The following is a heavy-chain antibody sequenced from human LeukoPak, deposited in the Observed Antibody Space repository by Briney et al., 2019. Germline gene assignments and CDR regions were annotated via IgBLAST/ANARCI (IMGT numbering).Heavy chain of an antibody. CDR2: IYSSGNT. V-gene: IGHV4-4*07. J-gene: IGHJ4*02. D-gene: IGHD1-26*01. CDR3: ARGGSNFDY. Sequence: SETLSLTCTVSGGSTSSYYWSWIRQPAGKGLEWIGRIYSSGNTNYNPSLESRVTMSVDTSKNQLSLKLSSVTAADTAGYYCARGGSNFDYWGQGTLVTVSS. CDR1: GGSTSSYY.